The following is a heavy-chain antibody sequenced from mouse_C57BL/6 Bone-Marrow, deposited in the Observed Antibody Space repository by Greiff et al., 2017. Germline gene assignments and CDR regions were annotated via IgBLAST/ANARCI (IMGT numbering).Heavy chain of an antibody. J-gene: IGHJ3*01. V-gene: IGHV5-4*03. CDR2: ISDGGSYT. Sequence: EVKLMESGGGLVKPGGSLKLSCAASGFTFSSYAMSWVRQTPEKRLEWVATISDGGSYTYYPDNVKGRFTISRDNAKNNLYLQMSHLKSEDTAMYYCARGGNGYYWFAYWGQGTLVTVSA. CDR3: ARGGNGYYWFAY. CDR1: GFTFSSYA. D-gene: IGHD2-3*01.